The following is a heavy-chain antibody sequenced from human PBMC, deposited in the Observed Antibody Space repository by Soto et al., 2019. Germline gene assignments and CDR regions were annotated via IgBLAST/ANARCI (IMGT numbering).Heavy chain of an antibody. V-gene: IGHV1-2*04. CDR3: ARDILTRAYYDRRGYYPDAFDI. Sequence: GASVKVSCKASGYTFTGYYMHWVRQAPGQGLEWMGWINPNSGGTNYAQKFQGWVTMTRDTSISTAYMELSRLRSDDTAVYYCARDILTRAYYDRRGYYPDAFDIWGQGTMVTVSS. J-gene: IGHJ3*02. D-gene: IGHD3-22*01. CDR2: INPNSGGT. CDR1: GYTFTGYY.